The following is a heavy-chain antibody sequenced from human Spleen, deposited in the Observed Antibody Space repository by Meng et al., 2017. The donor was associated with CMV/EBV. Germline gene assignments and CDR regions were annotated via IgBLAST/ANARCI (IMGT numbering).Heavy chain of an antibody. CDR3: ARGQGYY. CDR2: ISVRNGDT. Sequence: SGKVYGKTTGYSFTSFGISWVRQAPGQGLEYMGCISVRNGDTNFAQKFQGRVTLTTDTATKTAYMELRNLRSDDTAMYYCARGQGYYWGQGTLVTVSS. J-gene: IGHJ4*02. V-gene: IGHV1-18*01. D-gene: IGHD2-15*01. CDR1: GYSFTSFG.